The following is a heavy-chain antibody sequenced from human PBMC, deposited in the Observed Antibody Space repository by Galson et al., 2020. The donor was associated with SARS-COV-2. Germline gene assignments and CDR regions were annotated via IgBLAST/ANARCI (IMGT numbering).Heavy chain of an antibody. Sequence: ASVKVSCKVSGYTLTKLSMHWVRQAPGKGLEWMGGFDPEDGETIYAQKFQGRVTMTEDTSTDTAYMELSSLRSEDTAVYYCATGPIVVVPAAGGGWFDPWGQGTLVTVSS. J-gene: IGHJ5*02. V-gene: IGHV1-24*01. CDR2: FDPEDGET. D-gene: IGHD2-2*01. CDR1: GYTLTKLS. CDR3: ATGPIVVVPAAGGGWFDP.